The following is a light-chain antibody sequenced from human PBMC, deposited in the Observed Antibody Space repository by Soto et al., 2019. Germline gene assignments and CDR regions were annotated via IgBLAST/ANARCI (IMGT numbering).Light chain of an antibody. J-gene: IGLJ1*01. V-gene: IGLV2-11*01. CDR2: DVS. Sequence: QSALTQPRSVSVSPGQSVTSSCTGTSSDVGRYNYVSWYQQNPDKAPKLMIYDVSQRPSGVPDRFSGSKSGNTASLTISGLQPEDEADYYCCSYIGGYTYVFGTGTKV. CDR3: CSYIGGYTYV. CDR1: SSDVGRYNY.